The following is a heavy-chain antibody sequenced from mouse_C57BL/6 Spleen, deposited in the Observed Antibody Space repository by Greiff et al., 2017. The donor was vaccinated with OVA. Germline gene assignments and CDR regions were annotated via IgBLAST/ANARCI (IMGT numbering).Heavy chain of an antibody. J-gene: IGHJ3*01. D-gene: IGHD1-1*02. V-gene: IGHV1-5*01. CDR2: IYPGNSDT. Sequence: VQLQQSGTVLARPGASVKMSCKTSGYTFTSYWMHWVKQRPGQGLEWIGAIYPGNSDTSYNQKFKGKAKLTAVTSASTAYMELSSLTNEDSAVYYCTRNGFGGNYVGFAYWGQGTLVTVSA. CDR1: GYTFTSYW. CDR3: TRNGFGGNYVGFAY.